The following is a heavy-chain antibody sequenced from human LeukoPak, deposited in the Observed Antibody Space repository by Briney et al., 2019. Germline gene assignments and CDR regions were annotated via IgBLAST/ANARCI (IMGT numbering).Heavy chain of an antibody. V-gene: IGHV4-30-2*01. D-gene: IGHD3-22*01. J-gene: IGHJ3*02. Sequence: SETLSLTCAVFGGSISSGGYSWSWIRQPPGKGLEWIGYIYHSGSTYYNPSLKSRVTISLDRSKNQFSLKLSSVTATDTAVYYCARAVVYYYDSSGYYVVAFDIWGQGTLVTVSS. CDR3: ARAVVYYYDSSGYYVVAFDI. CDR2: IYHSGST. CDR1: GGSISSGGYS.